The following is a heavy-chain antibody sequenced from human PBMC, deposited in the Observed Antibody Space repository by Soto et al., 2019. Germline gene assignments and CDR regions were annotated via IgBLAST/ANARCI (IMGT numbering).Heavy chain of an antibody. Sequence: GGSLRLSCAASGFIFSNYGMHWVRQAPGKGLEWVAGIWYDGSDKYYADSVKGRFTISRDNSKNTLYLQMNSLRAEDTAVYYCARDPKKDVWGQGTTVTVSS. CDR2: IWYDGSDK. V-gene: IGHV3-33*01. J-gene: IGHJ6*02. CDR3: ARDPKKDV. CDR1: GFIFSNYG.